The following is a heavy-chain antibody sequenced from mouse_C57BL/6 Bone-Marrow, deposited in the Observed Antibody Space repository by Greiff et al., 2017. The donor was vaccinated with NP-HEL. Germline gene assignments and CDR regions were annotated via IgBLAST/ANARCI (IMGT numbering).Heavy chain of an antibody. CDR3: ARSRDGYYRYFDY. V-gene: IGHV1-82*01. J-gene: IGHJ2*01. CDR1: GYAFSSSW. Sequence: QVQLQQSGPELVKPGASVQISCKASGYAFSSSWMNWVKQRPGKGLEWIGRIYPGDGDTNYNGKFKGKATLTADKSSSTAYMQLSSLTSEDSAVYFCARSRDGYYRYFDYWGQGTTLTVSS. D-gene: IGHD2-3*01. CDR2: IYPGDGDT.